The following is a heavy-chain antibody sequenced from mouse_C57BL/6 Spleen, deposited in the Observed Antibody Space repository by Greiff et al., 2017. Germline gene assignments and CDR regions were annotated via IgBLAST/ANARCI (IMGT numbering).Heavy chain of an antibody. V-gene: IGHV1-64*01. J-gene: IGHJ3*01. Sequence: VQLQQPGAELVKPGASVKLSCKASGYTFTSYWMHWVKQRPGQGLEWIGMIHPHSGSTNYNEKFKSKATLTLDKSSSTAYMQLSSLTSEDSAVYYCARQAYYSNPWLAYWGQGTLVTVSA. CDR1: GYTFTSYW. D-gene: IGHD2-5*01. CDR3: ARQAYYSNPWLAY. CDR2: IHPHSGST.